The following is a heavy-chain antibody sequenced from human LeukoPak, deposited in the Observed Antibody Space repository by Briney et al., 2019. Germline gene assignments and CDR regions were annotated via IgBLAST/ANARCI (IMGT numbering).Heavy chain of an antibody. D-gene: IGHD2-15*01. CDR1: GFTFSTYG. Sequence: PGGSLRLSCAASGFTFSTYGMHWVRQVPGKGLEWVAVISYDGSNKYYTDSVKGRFTISRDNSKNTLYLQMNSLRTEDTAVYYCAKSDLGHRSRQVGHFDYWGQGTLVTVSS. J-gene: IGHJ4*02. V-gene: IGHV3-30*18. CDR3: AKSDLGHRSRQVGHFDY. CDR2: ISYDGSNK.